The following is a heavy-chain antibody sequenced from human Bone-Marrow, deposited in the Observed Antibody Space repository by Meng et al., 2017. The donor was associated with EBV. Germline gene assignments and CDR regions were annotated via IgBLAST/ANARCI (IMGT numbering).Heavy chain of an antibody. CDR1: GGTFSSDA. CDR2: LIPMSGAP. CDR3: ASESGRGFTPDY. D-gene: IGHD3-10*01. Sequence: QGRLVQSGAEVKKAGSSGKVSCKTSGGTFSSDAISWVRQAPGQGLVWLGGLIPMSGAPYYAQNFQGRVTITADESTSTHYMELSNLRSEDTAMYYCASESGRGFTPDYWGQGTLVTVSS. V-gene: IGHV1-69*01. J-gene: IGHJ4*02.